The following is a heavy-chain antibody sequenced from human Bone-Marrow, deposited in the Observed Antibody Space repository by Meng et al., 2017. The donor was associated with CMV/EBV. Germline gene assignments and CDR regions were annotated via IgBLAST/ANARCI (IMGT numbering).Heavy chain of an antibody. CDR1: GGSVSSGSYY. D-gene: IGHD1-26*01. V-gene: IGHV4-61*01. Sequence: SGGSVSSGSYYWSWLRQPPGKGLEWIGYIHYSGSTSYIVSLKSRVTMSVDTSKNQFSLNLNSVTAADTAVYYCARGGTYNGIYFDYWGQGTLVTVSS. CDR2: IHYSGST. J-gene: IGHJ4*02. CDR3: ARGGTYNGIYFDY.